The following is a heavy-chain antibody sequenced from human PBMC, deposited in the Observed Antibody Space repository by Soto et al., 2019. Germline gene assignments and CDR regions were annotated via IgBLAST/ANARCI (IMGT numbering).Heavy chain of an antibody. Sequence: QVQLVQSGAEVKKPGASVKVSCKASGYTFTSYAMHWVRQAPGQRLEWMGWINAGNGNTKYSQKFQGRVTITRDTSLSTAYMELSSLRSEDTAVYYCARGGGNSNDGPTRYHGMDVCCDGTTVTVSS. V-gene: IGHV1-3*01. D-gene: IGHD1-1*01. J-gene: IGHJ6*04. CDR2: INAGNGNT. CDR3: ARGGGNSNDGPTRYHGMDV. CDR1: GYTFTSYA.